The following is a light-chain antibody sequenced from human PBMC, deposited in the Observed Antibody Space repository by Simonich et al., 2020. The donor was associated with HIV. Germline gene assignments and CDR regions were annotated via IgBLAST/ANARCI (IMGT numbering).Light chain of an antibody. CDR3: QQYYSSPWT. J-gene: IGKJ1*01. CDR1: QSVLYSSNNKNY. V-gene: IGKV4-1*01. Sequence: DIVMTQSPDSLAVSLGERATINCKSSQSVLYSSNNKNYLAWYQQKPGQPPKLLIYWASIRGSGVPDRISGSGSGTDFTLTISSLQAEDVAVYYCQQYYSSPWTFGQGTKVEIK. CDR2: WAS.